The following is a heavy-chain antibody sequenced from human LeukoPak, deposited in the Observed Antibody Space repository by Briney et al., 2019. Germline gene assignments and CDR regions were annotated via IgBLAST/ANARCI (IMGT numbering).Heavy chain of an antibody. J-gene: IGHJ6*02. CDR2: IIPILGIA. CDR1: GGTFSSYA. CDR3: ARELRFSSTDV. D-gene: IGHD3-3*01. V-gene: IGHV1-69*04. Sequence: ASVKVSCKASGGTFSSYAISWVRQAPGQGLEWMGRIIPILGIANYAQKFQGRVTITADKSTSTAYMELRSLRSDDTAVYYCARELRFSSTDVWGQGTTVTVSS.